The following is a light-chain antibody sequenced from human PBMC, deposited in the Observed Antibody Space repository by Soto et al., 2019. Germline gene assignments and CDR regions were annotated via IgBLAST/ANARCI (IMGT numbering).Light chain of an antibody. CDR1: SSDVGGYNY. J-gene: IGLJ1*01. CDR2: GVT. CDR3: NSYTTSSTYV. V-gene: IGLV2-14*01. Sequence: QCALTQRASVSGSPGQSLPISCTETSSDVGGYNYVSWYQQHPGKAPKLLIYGVTNRPSGVSNRFSGSKSGNTASLTISGLQAEDEADYYCNSYTTSSTYVFGTGTKVTVL.